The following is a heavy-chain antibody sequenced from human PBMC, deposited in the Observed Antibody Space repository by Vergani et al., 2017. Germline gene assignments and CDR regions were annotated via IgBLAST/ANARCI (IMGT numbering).Heavy chain of an antibody. CDR1: GFTFSSAW. CDR3: TATPPGRKGDGY. J-gene: IGHJ4*02. Sequence: EVQLVESGGGLVKPGGSLRLSCAVSGFTFSSAWMTWVRQAPGRGLEWVGRIKSKTDGWTTDYDAPVKGRFTISRDDSKTTLYLQMSSLRTEDTAVYFCTATPPGRKGDGYWGQGTLVSVSS. CDR2: IKSKTDGWTT. D-gene: IGHD3-10*01. V-gene: IGHV3-15*01.